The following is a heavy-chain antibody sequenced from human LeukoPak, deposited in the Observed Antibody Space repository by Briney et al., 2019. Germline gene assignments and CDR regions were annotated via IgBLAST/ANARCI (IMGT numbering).Heavy chain of an antibody. CDR3: ARHLWRGGTTDSFDI. J-gene: IGHJ3*02. D-gene: IGHD3-10*01. Sequence: PSETLSLTCTVSGGSISRDYWNWIRQPPGKGLEWIGDIDYSGRTNYNPSLKSRVTISVDTSKNQFSLKLSPVTAADTAVYYCARHLWRGGTTDSFDIWGQGTMVSVPS. CDR2: IDYSGRT. CDR1: GGSISRDY. V-gene: IGHV4-59*08.